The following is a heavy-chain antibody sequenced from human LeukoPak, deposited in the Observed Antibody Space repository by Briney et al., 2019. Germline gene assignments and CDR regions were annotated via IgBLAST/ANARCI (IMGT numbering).Heavy chain of an antibody. Sequence: GGSLRLSCAASGFTFSSYSMNWVRLAPGKGLEWVSSISSSSSYIYYADSVKGRFTISRDNAKNSLCLQMNSLRAEDTAVYYCARAASLRIAAAAIDYWGQGTLVTVSS. D-gene: IGHD6-13*01. CDR3: ARAASLRIAAAAIDY. J-gene: IGHJ4*02. CDR2: ISSSSSYI. CDR1: GFTFSSYS. V-gene: IGHV3-21*01.